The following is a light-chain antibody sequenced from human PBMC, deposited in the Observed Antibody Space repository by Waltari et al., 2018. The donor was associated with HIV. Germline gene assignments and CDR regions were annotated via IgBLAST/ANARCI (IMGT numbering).Light chain of an antibody. CDR1: SLRSYY. Sequence: SSDLTQDPSVSVALGQTVRITCQGDSLRSYYASWYQHKPGQAPVVVFFGRNNWPSGIPDRFSGSSSGNTASLTITGAQAEDEADYYCHSRDSSGFHVVFGGGTKVTVL. J-gene: IGLJ2*01. V-gene: IGLV3-19*01. CDR2: GRN. CDR3: HSRDSSGFHVV.